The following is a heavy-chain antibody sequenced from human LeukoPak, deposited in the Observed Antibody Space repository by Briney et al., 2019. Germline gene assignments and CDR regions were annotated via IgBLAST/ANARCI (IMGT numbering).Heavy chain of an antibody. J-gene: IGHJ4*02. CDR1: GFTFSDYY. CDR2: ISSSGSTI. CDR3: AREGADSSGFYYFDY. Sequence: GGSLRLSCAASGFTFSDYYMIWIRQAPGMGLEWVSYISSSGSTIYYADSVKGRFTISRDTAKNSLYLQMNSLRDEDTAVYYCAREGADSSGFYYFDYWGQGTLVTVSS. D-gene: IGHD3-22*01. V-gene: IGHV3-11*04.